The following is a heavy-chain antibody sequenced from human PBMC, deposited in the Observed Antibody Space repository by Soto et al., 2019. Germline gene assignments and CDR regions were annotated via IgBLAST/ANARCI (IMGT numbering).Heavy chain of an antibody. Sequence: ASVKVSCKASGYTFTSYGISWVRQAPGQGLEWMGWISAYNGNTNYAQKLQGRVTMTTDTSTSTAYMELRSLRSDDTAVYYCARGSDFGVVYMHAFDIWGQGTMVTVSS. CDR2: ISAYNGNT. D-gene: IGHD3-3*01. J-gene: IGHJ3*02. V-gene: IGHV1-18*01. CDR3: ARGSDFGVVYMHAFDI. CDR1: GYTFTSYG.